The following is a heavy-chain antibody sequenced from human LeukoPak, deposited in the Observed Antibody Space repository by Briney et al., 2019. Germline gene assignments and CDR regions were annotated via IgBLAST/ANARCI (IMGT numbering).Heavy chain of an antibody. CDR2: INHEGGGI. J-gene: IGHJ6*02. CDR3: ATYINWVAGDV. D-gene: IGHD1-1*01. CDR1: GFTFGESW. Sequence: GGSLRLSCAASGFTFGESWVSWVRQVPGQGLEWVAHINHEGGGIQYVDSVKGRFTISRDNAKGSVYLQMNSLRAEDTAIYHCATYINWVAGDVWGQGTTVIVSS. V-gene: IGHV3-7*01.